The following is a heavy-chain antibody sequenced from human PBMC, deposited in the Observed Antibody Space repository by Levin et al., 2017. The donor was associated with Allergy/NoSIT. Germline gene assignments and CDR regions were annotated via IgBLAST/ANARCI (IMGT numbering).Heavy chain of an antibody. Sequence: GGSLRLSCAVSGFSVSDNYMSWFRQAPGKGLHCVSVLFKDDTTYYADSVKGRFTISRDNSKNTLYLQMNSLRAEDTAMYYCARAEYSGYVAGHDYWGQGTLVTVSS. D-gene: IGHD5-12*01. V-gene: IGHV3-53*01. CDR3: ARAEYSGYVAGHDY. CDR2: LFKDDTT. J-gene: IGHJ4*02. CDR1: GFSVSDNY.